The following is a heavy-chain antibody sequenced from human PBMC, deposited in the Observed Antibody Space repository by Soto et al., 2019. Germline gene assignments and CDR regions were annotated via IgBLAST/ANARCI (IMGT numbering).Heavy chain of an antibody. CDR3: ARDRARGLTDY. J-gene: IGHJ4*02. Sequence: SETLSLTCTVSGGSISSGGYYWSWIRQHPGKGLEWIGYIYYSGSTYYNPSLKSRVTISVDTSKNQFSLKLSSVTAADTAVYYCARDRARGLTDYWGQGTLVTVSS. D-gene: IGHD3-10*01. CDR2: IYYSGST. V-gene: IGHV4-31*03. CDR1: GGSISSGGYY.